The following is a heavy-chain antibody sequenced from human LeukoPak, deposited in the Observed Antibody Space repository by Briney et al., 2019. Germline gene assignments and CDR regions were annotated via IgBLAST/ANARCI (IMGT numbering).Heavy chain of an antibody. D-gene: IGHD3-22*01. CDR2: MDLNSGST. V-gene: IGHV1-8*01. CDR3: SRMDYYDSRDNSFDP. Sequence: ASVKVSCKASGYTFISYDFNWVLQATGQGHEGMGWMDLNSGSTGSAQKFQGRVTMTRNCSISKAYMELSSLSSEDTDVDYCSRMDYYDSRDNSFDPGGKGTLVTVSS. J-gene: IGHJ5*02. CDR1: GYTFISYD.